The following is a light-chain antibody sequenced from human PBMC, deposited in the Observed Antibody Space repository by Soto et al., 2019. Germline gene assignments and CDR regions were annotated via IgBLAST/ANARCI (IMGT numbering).Light chain of an antibody. Sequence: QSVLTQPPSASGTPGQIVAISCSGSSSNIGSNTVTWYQQLPGTAPKPLIYSTSQRSSGVPGRFSGSKPGASASLSISGLQSEDEADYYCAAWDDRLDVYVFGTGTKVTVL. CDR3: AAWDDRLDVYV. CDR1: SSNIGSNT. CDR2: STS. V-gene: IGLV1-44*01. J-gene: IGLJ1*01.